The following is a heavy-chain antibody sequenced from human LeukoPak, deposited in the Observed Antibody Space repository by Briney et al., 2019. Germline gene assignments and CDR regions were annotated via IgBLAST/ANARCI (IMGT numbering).Heavy chain of an antibody. CDR3: AREGGGNTPFDY. J-gene: IGHJ4*02. CDR2: IYYSGST. D-gene: IGHD4-23*01. V-gene: IGHV4-39*07. CDR1: GGSISSSSYY. Sequence: KTSETLSLTCTVSGGSISSSSYYWGWIRQPPGKGLEWIGSIYYSGSTYYNPSLKSRVTISVDTSKNQFSLKLSSVTAADTAVYYCAREGGGNTPFDYWGQGTLVTVSS.